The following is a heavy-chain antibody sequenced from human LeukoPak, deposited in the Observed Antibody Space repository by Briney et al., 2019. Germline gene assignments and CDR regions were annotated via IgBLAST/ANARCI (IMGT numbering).Heavy chain of an antibody. V-gene: IGHV3-64D*06. Sequence: GGSLRLSCSASGFTFSAYAMHWVRQAPGKGLEYGSAISSNGGSTYYADSVRGRFTISRDNSRNTLYLRMSSLRVEDKAVYYCWVPIAVAGLEGIDYWGQGTLVTVSS. J-gene: IGHJ4*02. D-gene: IGHD6-19*01. CDR1: GFTFSAYA. CDR3: WVPIAVAGLEGIDY. CDR2: ISSNGGST.